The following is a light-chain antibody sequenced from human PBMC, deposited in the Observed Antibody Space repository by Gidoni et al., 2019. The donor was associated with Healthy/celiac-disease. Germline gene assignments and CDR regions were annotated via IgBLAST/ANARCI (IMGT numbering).Light chain of an antibody. J-gene: IGLJ2*01. CDR2: EVS. CDR3: SSYTSSSTLVV. CDR1: SSDVGGYNH. Sequence: QSALTQPASVSGSPGQSITISCTGTSSDVGGYNHVSWYQQHPSKAPKPMIYEVSNRPSGVSTRFSGAKSGNTASLTISGLQAEDEADYYCSSYTSSSTLVVFGGGTKLTVL. V-gene: IGLV2-14*01.